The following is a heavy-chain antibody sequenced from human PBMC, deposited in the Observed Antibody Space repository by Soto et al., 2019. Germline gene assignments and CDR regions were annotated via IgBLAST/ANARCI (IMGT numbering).Heavy chain of an antibody. D-gene: IGHD6-13*01. CDR1: GGTFSSYA. J-gene: IGHJ6*02. V-gene: IGHV1-69*01. Sequence: QEQLVQSGAEVKKTGSSVKVSCKASGGTFSSYAISWVRQAPGQGLEWMGGIIPIFGTANYEQKFQGRVTITADESTSTAYMELSSLRSEDTAVYYCARGTPRGSSSWYGDPYYYYYYGMDVWGQGTTVTVSS. CDR3: ARGTPRGSSSWYGDPYYYYYYGMDV. CDR2: IIPIFGTA.